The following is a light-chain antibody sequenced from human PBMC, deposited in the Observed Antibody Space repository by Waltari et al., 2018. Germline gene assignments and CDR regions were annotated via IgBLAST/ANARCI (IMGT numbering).Light chain of an antibody. V-gene: IGKV2-30*01. Sequence: MVTQTPLSLPVALGQTASISCRSSEGLVFRDGNTYLFWFHQRPGQPPRRLINKVSNRDSGVPDRFSGSGSGTDFTLTISRVEADDVGLYFCMQGTRRPYTFGQGTRLEIE. J-gene: IGKJ2*01. CDR1: EGLVFRDGNTY. CDR2: KVS. CDR3: MQGTRRPYT.